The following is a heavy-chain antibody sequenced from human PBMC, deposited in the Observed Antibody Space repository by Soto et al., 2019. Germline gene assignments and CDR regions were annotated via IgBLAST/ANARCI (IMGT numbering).Heavy chain of an antibody. V-gene: IGHV3-23*01. Sequence: PVVSLILSCAASGVTFSSYSMSWFRQAPGKGLEWVAAISVSGCITYYSNSLKRVFTISIYNSKNTLYLQMNSLRAEDTAVYYCPQAVVSAWFDHWGQGTLVTVSS. CDR2: ISVSGCIT. CDR3: PQAVVSAWFDH. D-gene: IGHD2-15*01. CDR1: GVTFSSYS. J-gene: IGHJ5*02.